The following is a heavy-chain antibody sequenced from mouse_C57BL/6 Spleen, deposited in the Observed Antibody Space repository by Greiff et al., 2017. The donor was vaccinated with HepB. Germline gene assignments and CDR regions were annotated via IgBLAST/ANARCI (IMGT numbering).Heavy chain of an antibody. Sequence: EVQRVESGGGLVKPGGSLKLSCAASGFTFSSYTMSWVRQTPEKRLEWVATISGGGGNTYYPDSVKGRFTISRDNAKNTLYLQMSSLRSEDTALYYCARHAPSWFAYWGQGTLVTVSA. CDR1: GFTFSSYT. V-gene: IGHV5-9*01. CDR3: ARHAPSWFAY. CDR2: ISGGGGNT. J-gene: IGHJ3*01.